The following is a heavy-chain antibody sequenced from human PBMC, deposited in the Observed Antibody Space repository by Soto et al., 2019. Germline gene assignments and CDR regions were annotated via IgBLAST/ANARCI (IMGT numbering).Heavy chain of an antibody. V-gene: IGHV1-69*13. CDR3: ARDGTLFDSSGYYYLY. CDR1: GGTFSRYA. D-gene: IGHD3-22*01. Sequence: SVKVSCKASGGTFSRYAISWVRQAPGQGLEWMGGIIPLFGKANYAQKFQGRVTITADESTSTAYMELSSLRSEDTAVYYCARDGTLFDSSGYYYLYWGQGTLVTVS. CDR2: IIPLFGKA. J-gene: IGHJ4*02.